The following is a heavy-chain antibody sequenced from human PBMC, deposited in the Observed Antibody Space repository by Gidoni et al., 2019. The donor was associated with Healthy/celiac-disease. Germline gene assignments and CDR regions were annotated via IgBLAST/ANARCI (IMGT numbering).Heavy chain of an antibody. CDR1: GGSISSGGYY. CDR3: ARVTWAETTVTTSGYYFDY. J-gene: IGHJ4*02. CDR2: IYYSGST. Sequence: QVQLQESGPGLVKPSQTLSLTCTVSGGSISSGGYYWSWIRQHPGKGLEWIGYIYYSGSTYYNPSLKSRVTISVDTSKNQFSLKLSSVTAADTAVYYCARVTWAETTVTTSGYYFDYWGQGTLVTVSS. V-gene: IGHV4-31*03. D-gene: IGHD4-17*01.